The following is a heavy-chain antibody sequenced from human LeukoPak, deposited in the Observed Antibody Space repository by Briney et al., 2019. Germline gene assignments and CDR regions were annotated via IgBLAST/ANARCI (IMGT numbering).Heavy chain of an antibody. CDR2: IYYSGST. V-gene: IGHV4-59*01. CDR1: GGSINNYY. Sequence: SETLSLTCTVSGGSINNYYWSWIRQPPGKGLEWIGYIYYSGSTNYNPSLRSRVTISVDTSKNQFSLQLSSLTAADTAVYYCARVDPEWELPDYWGQGTLVTVSS. J-gene: IGHJ4*02. CDR3: ARVDPEWELPDY. D-gene: IGHD1-26*01.